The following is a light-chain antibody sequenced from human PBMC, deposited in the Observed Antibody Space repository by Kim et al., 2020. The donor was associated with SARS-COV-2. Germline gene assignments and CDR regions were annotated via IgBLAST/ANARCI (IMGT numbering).Light chain of an antibody. CDR1: KDIRND. V-gene: IGKV1-17*01. CDR2: GAS. Sequence: ASVGDRVTITCRASKDIRNDLGWYQQNPGRATKRLMYGASSWQSGVPSRFSGSGSGTELTLTISSLQPEDFATYVCLQHNTYPITVGQGTLLEIK. CDR3: LQHNTYPIT. J-gene: IGKJ5*01.